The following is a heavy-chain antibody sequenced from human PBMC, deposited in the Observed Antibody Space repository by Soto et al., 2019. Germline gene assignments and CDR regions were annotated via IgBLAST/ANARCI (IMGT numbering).Heavy chain of an antibody. D-gene: IGHD6-6*01. J-gene: IGHJ6*02. CDR2: IIPIFGTA. CDR1: GGTFSSYA. V-gene: IGHV1-69*13. CDR3: ARIRRAQQLVINCYYGMDV. Sequence: SVKVSCKASGGTFSSYAISWVRQAPGQGLEWMGGIIPIFGTANYAQKFQGRVTITADESTSTAYMELSSLRSEDTAVYYCARIRRAQQLVINCYYGMDVWGQGTTVTVSS.